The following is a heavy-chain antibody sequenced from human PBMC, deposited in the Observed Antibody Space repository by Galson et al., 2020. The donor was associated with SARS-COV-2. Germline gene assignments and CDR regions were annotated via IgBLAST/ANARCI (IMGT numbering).Heavy chain of an antibody. V-gene: IGHV3-23*01. Sequence: GESLKLSCAASGFTFSSHAMSWVRQAPGKGLEWVSAISGSGGSTYYADSVKGRFTISRDNSKNTLYLQMNSLRAEDTAVYYCAWTSSWYVFGDYYGMDVWGQGTTVTVSS. CDR1: GFTFSSHA. CDR3: AWTSSWYVFGDYYGMDV. J-gene: IGHJ6*02. CDR2: ISGSGGST. D-gene: IGHD6-13*01.